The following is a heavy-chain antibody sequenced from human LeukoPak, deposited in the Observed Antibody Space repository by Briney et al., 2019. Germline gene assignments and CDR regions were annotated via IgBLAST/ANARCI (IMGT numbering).Heavy chain of an antibody. CDR1: GGSISSYY. D-gene: IGHD1-1*01. CDR2: IYTSGST. CDR3: VRDWNGDYFDY. V-gene: IGHV4-4*07. Sequence: SETLSLTCTVSGGSISSYYWSWIRQPAGKGLEWIGRIYTSGSTNYNPSLRSRVTISRDTSKNQFSLRLTSVTAADTAVYYCVRDWNGDYFDYWGQGTLVTVSS. J-gene: IGHJ4*02.